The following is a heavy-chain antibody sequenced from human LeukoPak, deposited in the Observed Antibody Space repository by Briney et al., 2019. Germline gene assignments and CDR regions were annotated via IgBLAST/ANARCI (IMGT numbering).Heavy chain of an antibody. V-gene: IGHV4-39*01. CDR3: ASAATYSVDY. J-gene: IGHJ4*02. D-gene: IGHD2-15*01. Sequence: PSETLSLTCTVSGGSVSSSFYYWGWIRQPPGKGLEWIGSLYYSGSTHYNPSLKSRVTMSVDTSKNQFSLKLSSVTAAATAVYFCASAATYSVDYWGQGTLVTVSS. CDR1: GGSVSSSFYY. CDR2: LYYSGST.